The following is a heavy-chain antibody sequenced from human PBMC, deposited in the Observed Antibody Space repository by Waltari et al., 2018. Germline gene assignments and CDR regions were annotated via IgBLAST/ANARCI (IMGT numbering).Heavy chain of an antibody. D-gene: IGHD6-6*01. CDR3: AREYSSSSGKLSDY. CDR2: ITSSCSAS. V-gene: IGHV3-48*01. J-gene: IGHJ4*02. CDR1: GFTFSSYS. Sequence: EVQLVESGGGLVQPGGSLRLSCAASGFTFSSYSMNWVRQAPGKGLEGVAYITSSCSASYYADSVKGRVTISRDNAKNSLSLQMNSLRAEDTAVYYCAREYSSSSGKLSDYWGQGTLVTVSP.